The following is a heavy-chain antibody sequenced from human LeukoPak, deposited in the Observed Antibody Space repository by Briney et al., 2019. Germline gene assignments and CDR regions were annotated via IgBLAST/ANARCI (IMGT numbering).Heavy chain of an antibody. V-gene: IGHV1-18*01. CDR2: ISAYNGNT. Sequence: ASVNVSCKASGYTFTSYGISWVRQAPAQGLEWMGLISAYNGNTNYARKLQGRVTMTTDTSTSRAYIELRSLRYEETAVYYCARVTRSNSYPAQLDDWGQGTMVTVCS. J-gene: IGHJ4*02. CDR1: GYTFTSYG. D-gene: IGHD6-6*01. CDR3: ARVTRSNSYPAQLDD.